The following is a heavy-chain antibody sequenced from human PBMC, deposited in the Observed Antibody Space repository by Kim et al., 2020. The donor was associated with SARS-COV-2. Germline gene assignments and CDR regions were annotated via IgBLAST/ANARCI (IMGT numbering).Heavy chain of an antibody. D-gene: IGHD4-17*01. V-gene: IGHV4-61*01. CDR1: GGSVSSGSYY. CDR2: IYYSGST. Sequence: SETLSLTCTVSGGSVSSGSYYWSWIRQPPGKGLEWIGYIYYSGSTNYNPSLKSRVTISVDTSKNQFSLKLSSVTAADTAVYYCARQYGDYGPQLYYFDYWGQGTLVTVSS. CDR3: ARQYGDYGPQLYYFDY. J-gene: IGHJ4*02.